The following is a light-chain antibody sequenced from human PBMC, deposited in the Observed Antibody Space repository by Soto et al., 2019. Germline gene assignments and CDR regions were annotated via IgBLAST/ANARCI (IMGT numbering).Light chain of an antibody. CDR2: DAY. J-gene: IGKJ5*01. V-gene: IGKV3-11*01. CDR1: QSFRGL. CDR3: QKRHMWPIT. Sequence: THSPSTLSASVGDRVTITCRASQSFRGLLAWYQQKPGQAPRLVIYDAYNRATGIPPRFSGSGSGTAFTLTISSLEPEDSAVYYCQKRHMWPITFGQGTRLEIK.